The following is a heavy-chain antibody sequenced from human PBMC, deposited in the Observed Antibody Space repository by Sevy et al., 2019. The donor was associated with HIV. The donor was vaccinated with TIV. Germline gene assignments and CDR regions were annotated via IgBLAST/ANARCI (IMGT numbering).Heavy chain of an antibody. Sequence: ASVKVSCKASGYTFTSYYMHWVQQAPGQGLEWMGIINPSGGSTSYAQKFQGRVTMTRDTSTSTVYMELSSLRSEDTAVYYCARGGIAVAPLGAFDIWGQGTMVTVSS. CDR2: INPSGGST. V-gene: IGHV1-46*01. D-gene: IGHD6-19*01. J-gene: IGHJ3*02. CDR3: ARGGIAVAPLGAFDI. CDR1: GYTFTSYY.